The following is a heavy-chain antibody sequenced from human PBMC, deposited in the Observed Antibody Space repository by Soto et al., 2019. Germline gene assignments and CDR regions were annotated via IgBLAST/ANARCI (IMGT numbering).Heavy chain of an antibody. CDR1: GGSISGYY. D-gene: IGHD3-3*01. Sequence: SETRSLTCAVYGGSISGYYSSEIRKPPGKGLEWIGEINHSGSTNYNPSLKSRVTISVDTSKNQFSLKLSSVTAADTAVYYCARDRRITIFGVVNYYYYGMDVWGQGTTVTVSS. CDR3: ARDRRITIFGVVNYYYYGMDV. J-gene: IGHJ6*02. CDR2: INHSGST. V-gene: IGHV4-34*01.